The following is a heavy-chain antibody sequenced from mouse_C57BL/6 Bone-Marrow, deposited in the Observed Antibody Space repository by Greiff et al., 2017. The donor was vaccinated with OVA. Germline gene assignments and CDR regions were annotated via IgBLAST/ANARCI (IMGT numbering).Heavy chain of an antibody. CDR2: IYPRSGNT. V-gene: IGHV1-81*01. CDR3: ARWGDGSNFAY. Sequence: QVQLQQSGAELARPGASVKLSCKASGYTFTSYGISWVKQRTGQGLEWIGEIYPRSGNTYYNEKFKGKATLTADKSSSTAYMGLRSLTSEDSAVYFCARWGDGSNFAYWGQGTLVTVSA. CDR1: GYTFTSYG. J-gene: IGHJ3*01. D-gene: IGHD1-1*01.